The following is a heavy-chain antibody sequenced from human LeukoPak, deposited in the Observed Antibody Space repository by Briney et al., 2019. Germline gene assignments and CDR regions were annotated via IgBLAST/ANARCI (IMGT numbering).Heavy chain of an antibody. CDR1: GGSISSGSYY. V-gene: IGHV4-39*07. D-gene: IGHD6-19*01. CDR2: IYYSGST. Sequence: SGTLSLTCTVSGGSISSGSYYWGWIRQPPGKGLEWIGSIYYSGSTYYNPSLKSRVTISVDTSKNQFSLKLSSVTAADTAVYYCARGGSSGWLDYWGQGTLVTVSS. CDR3: ARGGSSGWLDY. J-gene: IGHJ4*02.